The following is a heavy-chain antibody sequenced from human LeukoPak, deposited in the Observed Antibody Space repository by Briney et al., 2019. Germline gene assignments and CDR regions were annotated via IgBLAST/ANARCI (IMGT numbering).Heavy chain of an antibody. CDR2: IYSGDST. D-gene: IGHD6-13*01. V-gene: IGHV3-53*01. CDR3: ARVRYSSGWYLDY. J-gene: IGHJ4*02. Sequence: GSLRLSCAAFGFIVSSNYMSWVRQAPGKGLEWVSVIYSGDSTYYADSVKGRFTISRDNSKNTLYLQMNSLRAEDTAVYYCARVRYSSGWYLDYWGQGTLVTVSS. CDR1: GFIVSSNY.